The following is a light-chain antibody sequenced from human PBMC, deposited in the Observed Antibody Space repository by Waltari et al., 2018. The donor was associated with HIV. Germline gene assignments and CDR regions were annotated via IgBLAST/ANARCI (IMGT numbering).Light chain of an antibody. V-gene: IGKV1-5*03. Sequence: DTQMTQSPSILSASVCARLPITCRARQNVESWSAWYQQRPGRAPKLLIYNASTLEYGVPARFTGSGSGTNFTLTINSLQPDDFATYYCQQYNSDFYTFGLGTRLDLK. CDR2: NAS. CDR3: QQYNSDFYT. CDR1: QNVESW. J-gene: IGKJ2*01.